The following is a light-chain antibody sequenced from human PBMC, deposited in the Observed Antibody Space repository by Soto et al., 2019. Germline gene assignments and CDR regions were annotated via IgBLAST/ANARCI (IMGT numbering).Light chain of an antibody. V-gene: IGKV3-20*01. Sequence: EIVLTQSPGTLSLSPGERATISCRASQRVSSRYFAWFQQRPGQVPRLLIFGSSSRAPGIPDRFSGSGSGTDFTLTISRLEPEVFGVYYCQQYYHSPRTFCQGTKVEIK. CDR2: GSS. CDR1: QRVSSRY. CDR3: QQYYHSPRT. J-gene: IGKJ1*01.